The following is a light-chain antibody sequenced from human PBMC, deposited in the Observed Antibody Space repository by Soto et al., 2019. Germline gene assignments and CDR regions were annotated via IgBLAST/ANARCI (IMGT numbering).Light chain of an antibody. CDR2: ASS. V-gene: IGKV1-27*01. CDR3: QKYSSVPV. CDR1: QGIRNF. Sequence: DIQMTQSPPSLSASVGDRVTITCRASQGIRNFVAWYQQKPGKPPKLLIYASSTLQSGVPSRVSGSESGTDFTLNINSLQPEDVASYSCQKYSSVPVFGPGTKV. J-gene: IGKJ3*01.